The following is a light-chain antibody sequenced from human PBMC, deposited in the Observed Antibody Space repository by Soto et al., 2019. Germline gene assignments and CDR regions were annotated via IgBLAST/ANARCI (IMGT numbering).Light chain of an antibody. J-gene: IGKJ4*01. Sequence: DIVLTQSPGTLCLSPGERAALSCRASQSVSTSYLAWYQQKTGQAHRLLIYGASNRPTGIPDRFSGSGSGTDVTLTISRLGPEDSAVYYCQQYDNSPLTFGGGTKV. CDR3: QQYDNSPLT. CDR1: QSVSTSY. CDR2: GAS. V-gene: IGKV3-20*01.